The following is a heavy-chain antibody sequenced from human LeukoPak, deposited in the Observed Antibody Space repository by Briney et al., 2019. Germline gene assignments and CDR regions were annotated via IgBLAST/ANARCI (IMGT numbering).Heavy chain of an antibody. Sequence: GGSLRLSCAASGFTFSSYSMNWVRQAPGKGLEGVSSISSSSSYIYYADSVKGRFTISRDNAKNTLYLQMNSLRAEDTAVYYCAAMRYCSSTSCYSLEFDPWGQGTLVTVSS. J-gene: IGHJ5*02. V-gene: IGHV3-21*01. CDR3: AAMRYCSSTSCYSLEFDP. CDR2: ISSSSSYI. D-gene: IGHD2-2*01. CDR1: GFTFSSYS.